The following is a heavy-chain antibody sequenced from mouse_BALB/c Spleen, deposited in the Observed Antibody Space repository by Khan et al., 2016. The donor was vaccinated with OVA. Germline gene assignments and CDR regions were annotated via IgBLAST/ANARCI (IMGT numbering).Heavy chain of an antibody. V-gene: IGHV3-2*02. CDR3: AITARIKY. Sequence: EVQLQESGPGLVKPSQSLSLTCTVTGYSITSGYGWNWIRQFPGNKLEWMGYLSYSGSTNYNPSLKRRISITRDTSKNQFFLQFNSVTTEYTATYYCAITARIKYWGQGTTLTVSS. CDR1: GYSITSGYG. D-gene: IGHD1-2*01. CDR2: LSYSGST. J-gene: IGHJ2*01.